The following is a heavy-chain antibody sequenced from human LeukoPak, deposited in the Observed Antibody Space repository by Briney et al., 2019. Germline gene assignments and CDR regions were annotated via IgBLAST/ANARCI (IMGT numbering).Heavy chain of an antibody. V-gene: IGHV2-5*01. CDR1: GFSLSTSGVS. CDR2: IYWNDNK. J-gene: IGHJ4*02. D-gene: IGHD4-17*01. Sequence: SGPTLVKPTQTLTLTCTFSGFSLSTSGVSVGWIRQPPGKPLEWLALIYWNDNKLYSPSLKSRLTITKDTSNNQVVLTMTNMDPVDTATYYCAHYGDYRFLYYFDYWGQGTLVTVSP. CDR3: AHYGDYRFLYYFDY.